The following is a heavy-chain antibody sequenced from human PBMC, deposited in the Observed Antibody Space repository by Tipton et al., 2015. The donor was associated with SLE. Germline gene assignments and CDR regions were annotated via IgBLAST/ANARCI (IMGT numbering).Heavy chain of an antibody. D-gene: IGHD3-16*01. CDR2: MNPNSGNT. CDR1: GYTFTSYD. V-gene: IGHV1-8*01. CDR3: VRELVGGHFDY. Sequence: QVQLVQSGAEVKKPGASVKVSCKASGYTFTSYDINWVRQATGQGLEWMGWMNPNSGNTGYAQEFQGRVTMTRDTSTSTVYMELSSPTSEDTAVYYCVRELVGGHFDYWGQGTLVTVSS. J-gene: IGHJ4*02.